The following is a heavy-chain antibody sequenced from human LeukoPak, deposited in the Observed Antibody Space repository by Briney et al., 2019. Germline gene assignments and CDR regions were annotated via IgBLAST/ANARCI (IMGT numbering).Heavy chain of an antibody. CDR2: INADSSAM. J-gene: IGHJ5*02. CDR3: TRGLGEHGGVSDR. CDR1: GFTFTTYS. Sequence: GGSLRLSCVASGFTFTTYSMNWVRQAPGKGLEWISNINADSSAMYYVDSVKGRFTISRDNAKDSVYLQMNSLRAEDTAVYYCTRGLGEHGGVSDRWGQGTLVIVS. D-gene: IGHD3-16*01. V-gene: IGHV3-48*04.